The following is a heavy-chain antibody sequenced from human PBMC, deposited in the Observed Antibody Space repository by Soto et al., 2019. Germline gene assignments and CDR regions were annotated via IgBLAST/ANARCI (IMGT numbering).Heavy chain of an antibody. D-gene: IGHD2-15*01. CDR1: GFVFSTYS. Sequence: EVQLVESGGGLVQPGGSLRLSCAASGFVFSTYSMNWVRQAPGKGLEWVSYISSSSSTIYYADSVQGRFTISRDNAKNSLYLQVNSLRDEDTAVDYCARPAGRVDYFDYWGQGTLVTVSS. CDR3: ARPAGRVDYFDY. J-gene: IGHJ4*02. V-gene: IGHV3-48*02. CDR2: ISSSSSTI.